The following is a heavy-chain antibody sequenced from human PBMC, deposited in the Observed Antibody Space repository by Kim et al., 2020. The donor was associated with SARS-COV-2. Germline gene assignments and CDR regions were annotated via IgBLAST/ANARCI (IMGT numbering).Heavy chain of an antibody. V-gene: IGHV3-48*02. CDR3: ARECSSTSCSHQYGMDV. J-gene: IGHJ6*02. D-gene: IGHD2-2*01. Sequence: VKGRFTISRDNAKNSLYLQMNSLRDEDTAMYYCARECSSTSCSHQYGMDVWGQGTTVTVSS.